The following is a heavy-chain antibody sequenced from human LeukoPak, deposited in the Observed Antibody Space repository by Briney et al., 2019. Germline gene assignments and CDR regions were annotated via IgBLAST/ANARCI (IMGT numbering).Heavy chain of an antibody. Sequence: HSGGSLRLSCAASGFTFTSYAMTWVRQVPGKGLEWVSGISGRGGTTYSADYLKGRFTVSRDNSKNTLYLQMNDLRAEDTAEYFCAKGGYCGGTNCYFYYMDVWGKGTTVTVSS. J-gene: IGHJ6*03. CDR2: ISGRGGTT. D-gene: IGHD2-2*01. CDR3: AKGGYCGGTNCYFYYMDV. V-gene: IGHV3-23*01. CDR1: GFTFTSYA.